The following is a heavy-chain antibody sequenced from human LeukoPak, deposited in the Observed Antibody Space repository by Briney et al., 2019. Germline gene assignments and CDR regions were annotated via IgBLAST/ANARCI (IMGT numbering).Heavy chain of an antibody. Sequence: SETLSLTCSVSGGSIIMSNYYWGWIRQPPGKGLEWIASVHYTGSTYHNPSLGGRVTISVDTSKDQFSLRLNSVTAADTAVYYCARLGLWQNIDYWGQGILVTVSS. D-gene: IGHD2/OR15-2a*01. CDR3: ARLGLWQNIDY. J-gene: IGHJ4*02. V-gene: IGHV4-39*01. CDR2: VHYTGST. CDR1: GGSIIMSNYY.